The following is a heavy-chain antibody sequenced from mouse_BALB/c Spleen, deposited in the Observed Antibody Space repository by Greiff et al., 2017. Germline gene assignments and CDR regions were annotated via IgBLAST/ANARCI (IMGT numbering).Heavy chain of an antibody. CDR3: ASLDGYYAMDY. J-gene: IGHJ4*01. CDR1: GYTFTNYW. Sequence: VQLQQSGAELVRPGTSVKISCKASGYTFTNYWLGWVKQRPGHGLEWIGDIYPGGGYTNYNEKFKGKATLTADTSSSTAYMQLSSLTSEDSAVYFCASLDGYYAMDYWGQGTSVTVSS. CDR2: IYPGGGYT. V-gene: IGHV1-63*02. D-gene: IGHD2-3*01.